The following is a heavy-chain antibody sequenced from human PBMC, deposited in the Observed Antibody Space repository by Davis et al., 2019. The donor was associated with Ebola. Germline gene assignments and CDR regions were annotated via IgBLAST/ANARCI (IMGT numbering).Heavy chain of an antibody. CDR1: GGSISSYY. D-gene: IGHD2-21*01. V-gene: IGHV4-34*01. CDR2: INHSGST. Sequence: PSETLSLTCTVSGGSISSYYWSWIRQPPGKGLEWIGEINHSGSTNYNPSLKSRVTISVDTSKNQFSLRLNSLTATDTAVYYCARLWISYSYFDYWGQGTLVPVSS. J-gene: IGHJ4*02. CDR3: ARLWISYSYFDY.